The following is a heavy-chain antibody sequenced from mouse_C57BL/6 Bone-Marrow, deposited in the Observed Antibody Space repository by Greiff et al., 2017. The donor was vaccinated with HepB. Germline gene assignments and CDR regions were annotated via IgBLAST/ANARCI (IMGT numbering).Heavy chain of an antibody. CDR2: INPSSGYT. Sequence: QVQLQQSGAELARPGASVKMSCKASGYTFTSYTMHWVKQRPGQGLEWIGYINPSSGYTKYNQKFKDKATLTADKSSSTAYMQLRSLTSEDSAVYYCARSTYYVISYEFAYWCQGTRVTVSA. CDR1: GYTFTSYT. V-gene: IGHV1-4*01. J-gene: IGHJ3*01. CDR3: ARSTYYVISYEFAY. D-gene: IGHD1-1*01.